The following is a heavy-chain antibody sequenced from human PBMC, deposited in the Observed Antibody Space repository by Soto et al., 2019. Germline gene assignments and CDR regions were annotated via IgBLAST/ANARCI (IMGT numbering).Heavy chain of an antibody. CDR1: GGSFSGYY. J-gene: IGHJ5*02. V-gene: IGHV4-34*01. CDR3: ARGSGYCSSTSCYAGSGVRKYWFDP. Sequence: SETLSLTCAVYGGSFSGYYWSWIRQPPGKGLEWIGEINHSGSTNHNPSLKSRVTISVDTSKNQFSLKLSSVTAADTAVYYCARGSGYCSSTSCYAGSGVRKYWFDPWGQGTLVTVSS. D-gene: IGHD2-2*01. CDR2: INHSGST.